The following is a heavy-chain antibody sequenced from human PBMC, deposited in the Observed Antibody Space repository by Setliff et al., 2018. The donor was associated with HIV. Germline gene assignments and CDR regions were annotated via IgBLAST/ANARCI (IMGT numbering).Heavy chain of an antibody. CDR2: INPSGAIT. CDR3: AREPPRRRGTVAEDY. J-gene: IGHJ4*02. Sequence: ASVKVSCKASGYTFNSYYMSWVRQAPGQGLEWMGMINPSGAITRYAQKFQGRVTMTRDTSTSTVYMELNSLKSEDTAIYYCAREPPRRRGTVAEDYWGQGTLVTVSS. D-gene: IGHD1-26*01. CDR1: GYTFNSYY. V-gene: IGHV1-46*02.